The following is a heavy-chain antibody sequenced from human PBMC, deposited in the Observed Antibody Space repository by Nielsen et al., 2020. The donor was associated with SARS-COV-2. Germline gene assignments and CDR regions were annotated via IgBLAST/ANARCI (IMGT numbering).Heavy chain of an antibody. CDR2: ISWNSGSI. D-gene: IGHD3-3*01. V-gene: IGHV3-9*01. CDR1: GFTFDDYA. Sequence: GGSLRLSCAASGFTFDDYAMHWVRQAPGKGLEWVSGISWNSGSIGYADSVKGRFTISRDNAKNSLYLQMNSLRAEDTAVYYCAREPEYYDFWSGYYGGLDYWGQGTLVTVSS. J-gene: IGHJ4*02. CDR3: AREPEYYDFWSGYYGGLDY.